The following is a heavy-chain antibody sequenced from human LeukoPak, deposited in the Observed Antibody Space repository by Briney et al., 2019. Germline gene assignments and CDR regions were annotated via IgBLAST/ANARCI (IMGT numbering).Heavy chain of an antibody. V-gene: IGHV4-38-2*02. CDR1: GYSLSSGYY. Sequence: SETLSLTCTVSGYSLSSGYYWGWIRQPPGKGLEWIGSIYHSGSTYYNPSLKSRVTISVDTSKNQFSLNLSSVTAADTAVYYCARSQGVVIILDVWGKGTTVSVSS. D-gene: IGHD3-3*01. CDR2: IYHSGST. CDR3: ARSQGVVIILDV. J-gene: IGHJ6*04.